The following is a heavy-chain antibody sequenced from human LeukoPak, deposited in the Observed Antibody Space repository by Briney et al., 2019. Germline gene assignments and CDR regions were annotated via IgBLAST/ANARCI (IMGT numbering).Heavy chain of an antibody. CDR1: GGSVSSGGYY. V-gene: IGHV4-31*03. CDR3: ASEHRAITGVFDV. J-gene: IGHJ3*01. Sequence: PSQNLSLTCSVSGGSVSSGGYYWSWIRQYPGKALEWIGYIYSSGSTSYNPSLKGRLTISMDTSENHFSLKVSSLTAADTAVYYCASEHRAITGVFDVWGQGTAVTVSS. CDR2: IYSSGST. D-gene: IGHD1-14*01.